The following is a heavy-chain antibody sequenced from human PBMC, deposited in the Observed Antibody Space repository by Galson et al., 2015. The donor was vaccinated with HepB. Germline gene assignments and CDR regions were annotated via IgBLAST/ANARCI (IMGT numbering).Heavy chain of an antibody. CDR2: IGIGNSHT. Sequence: SLRLSCAASRFTFSSYSVNWVRQAPGRGLEWVPTIGIGNSHTYYAESVKGRFTISRDNAKNSLYLQVNSLRAEDTAVYYCARADSDISGYSVIYAFDMWGQGTMVSVSS. J-gene: IGHJ3*02. CDR1: RFTFSSYS. V-gene: IGHV3-21*01. CDR3: ARADSDISGYSVIYAFDM. D-gene: IGHD3-22*01.